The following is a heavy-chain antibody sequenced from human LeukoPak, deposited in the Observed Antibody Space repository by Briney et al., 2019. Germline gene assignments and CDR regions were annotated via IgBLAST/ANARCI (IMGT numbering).Heavy chain of an antibody. CDR3: ARTWLPGHTGIYFYS. J-gene: IGHJ4*02. CDR1: GGSISSSSYY. V-gene: IGHV4-39*07. CDR2: IYYSGST. Sequence: SETLSLTCTVSGGSISSSSYYWGWIRQPPGKGLEWIGSIYYSGSTNYNPSLKSRVTISVDTSKNHFSLKLTSVTAADTAVYYCARTWLPGHTGIYFYSWGQGTLVTVSS. D-gene: IGHD1-26*01.